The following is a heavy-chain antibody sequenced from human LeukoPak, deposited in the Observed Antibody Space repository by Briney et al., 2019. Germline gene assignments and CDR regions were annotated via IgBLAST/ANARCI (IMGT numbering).Heavy chain of an antibody. CDR1: GFTFSSYS. V-gene: IGHV3-21*01. Sequence: GESLRLSCAASGFTFSSYSMNWVRQAPGKGLEWVSSISSSSSYIYYADSVKGRFTISRDNAKNSLYLQMNSLRAEDTAVYYCARDSEYCRSTSCSGGFDPWGQGTLVTVSS. CDR3: ARDSEYCRSTSCSGGFDP. J-gene: IGHJ5*02. D-gene: IGHD2-2*01. CDR2: ISSSSSYI.